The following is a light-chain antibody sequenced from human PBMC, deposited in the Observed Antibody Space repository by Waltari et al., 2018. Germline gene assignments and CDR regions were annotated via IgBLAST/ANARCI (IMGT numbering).Light chain of an antibody. J-gene: IGKJ4*01. CDR3: QQCNSYLLT. Sequence: DIQMTQSPSTLSASVGDRVTITCRASQSIGSSLAWYQQKPGKAPKVVIYEASSLESGVPSRFSGSGSGIEFTLTISSLQPDDFATYYCQQCNSYLLTFGGGTKVEIK. CDR2: EAS. CDR1: QSIGSS. V-gene: IGKV1-5*03.